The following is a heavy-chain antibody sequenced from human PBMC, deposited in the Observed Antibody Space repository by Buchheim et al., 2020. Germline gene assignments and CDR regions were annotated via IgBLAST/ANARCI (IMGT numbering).Heavy chain of an antibody. CDR1: GGSISGYS. J-gene: IGHJ4*02. V-gene: IGHV4-59*01. Sequence: QVQLQESGPRLVKPSETLSLTCTVSGGSISGYSWSWIRQPPEKGLEWIGYVSYSGTTVYEPSLERRVTIPVDTPNTQFSLKLTSATAADTAVYYCARVRASGWYFFDFWGQGTL. CDR2: VSYSGTT. CDR3: ARVRASGWYFFDF. D-gene: IGHD6-19*01.